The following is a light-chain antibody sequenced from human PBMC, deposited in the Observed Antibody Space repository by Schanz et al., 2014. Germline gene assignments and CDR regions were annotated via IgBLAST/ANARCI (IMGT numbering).Light chain of an antibody. CDR2: GAS. Sequence: EIVMTQSPATLSVSPGERATLSCRASQSVSSNLVWYQQKPGQAPRLLIYGASTRATGIPARFSGSGSGTDFTLTISRLEPEDFAVYYCQQYGSSPPITFGPGTKVDIK. V-gene: IGKV3-15*01. J-gene: IGKJ3*01. CDR3: QQYGSSPPIT. CDR1: QSVSSN.